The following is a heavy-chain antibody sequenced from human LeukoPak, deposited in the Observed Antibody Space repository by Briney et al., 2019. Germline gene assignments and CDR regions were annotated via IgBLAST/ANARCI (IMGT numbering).Heavy chain of an antibody. Sequence: ASVKVSSKASVYTFTGYYMHWVRQAPGQGLEWMGWINPNSGGTNYAQKFQGRVTMTRDTSISTAYMELSRLRSDDTAVYYCARGINYYDSSGYYYYWGQGTLVTVSS. V-gene: IGHV1-2*02. D-gene: IGHD3-22*01. CDR3: ARGINYYDSSGYYYY. CDR2: INPNSGGT. J-gene: IGHJ4*02. CDR1: VYTFTGYY.